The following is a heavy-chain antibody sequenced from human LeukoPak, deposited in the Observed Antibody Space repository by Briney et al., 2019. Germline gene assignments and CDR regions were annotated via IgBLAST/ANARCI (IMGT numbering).Heavy chain of an antibody. Sequence: TSETLSLTCTVSGGSISSYYWSWIRQPPGKGLEWIGYIYYSGRTNYNPSLKSRVTISVDTSKNQFSLKLSSVTAADTAVYYCARDLTAQNWFDPWGQGTLVTVSS. J-gene: IGHJ5*02. CDR2: IYYSGRT. CDR3: ARDLTAQNWFDP. V-gene: IGHV4-59*01. CDR1: GGSISSYY.